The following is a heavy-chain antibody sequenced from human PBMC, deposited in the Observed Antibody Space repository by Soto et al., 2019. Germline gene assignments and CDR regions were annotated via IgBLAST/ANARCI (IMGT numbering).Heavy chain of an antibody. CDR3: ARDHAYYDFWSGYYKYFDY. V-gene: IGHV3-21*01. Sequence: EVQLVESGGGLVKPGGSLRLSCAASGFTFSSYSMNWVRQAPGKGLEWVSSISSSSSYIYYADSVKGRFTISRDNAKNSLYLQMNSLRAEDTAVYYCARDHAYYDFWSGYYKYFDYWGQGTLVTVSS. D-gene: IGHD3-3*01. CDR1: GFTFSSYS. CDR2: ISSSSSYI. J-gene: IGHJ4*02.